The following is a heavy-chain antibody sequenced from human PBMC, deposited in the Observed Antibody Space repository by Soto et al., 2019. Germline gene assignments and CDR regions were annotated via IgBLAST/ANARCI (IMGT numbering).Heavy chain of an antibody. D-gene: IGHD2-8*01. CDR1: GFTFSSYG. V-gene: IGHV3-48*04. CDR2: ISSSGSTI. Sequence: GGSLRLSCAASGFTFSSYGMHWVRQAPGKGLEWVSYISSSGSTIYYADSVKGRFTISRDNAKNSLYLQMNSLGAEDTAVYYCAREEKNGCFDYWGQGTLVTVSS. J-gene: IGHJ4*02. CDR3: AREEKNGCFDY.